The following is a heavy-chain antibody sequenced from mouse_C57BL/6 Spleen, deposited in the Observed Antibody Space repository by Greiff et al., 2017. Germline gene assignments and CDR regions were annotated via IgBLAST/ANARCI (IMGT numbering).Heavy chain of an antibody. CDR3: ARSLTTVARAMDY. CDR2: IDPSDSYT. J-gene: IGHJ4*01. CDR1: GYTFTSYW. Sequence: QVQLQQPGAELVKPGASVKLSCKASGYTFTSYWMQWVKQRPGQGLEWIGEIDPSDSYTNYNQKFKGKATLTVDTSSSTAYMQLSSLTSEDSAVYYGARSLTTVARAMDYWGQGTSVTVSS. V-gene: IGHV1-50*01. D-gene: IGHD1-1*01.